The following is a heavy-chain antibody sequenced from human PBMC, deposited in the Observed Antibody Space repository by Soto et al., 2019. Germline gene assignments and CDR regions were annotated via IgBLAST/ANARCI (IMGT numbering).Heavy chain of an antibody. CDR1: VGSFIGYY. J-gene: IGHJ4*02. CDR3: ARETHYYDSSGYYSGAFDY. D-gene: IGHD3-22*01. Sequence: SETLSLTCAFYVGSFIGYYWRWIRQPPGKGLEWIGEINHSGSTNYNPSLKSRVTISVDTSKNQFSLKLSSVTAADTAVYYCARETHYYDSSGYYSGAFDYWGQGTLVTVSS. V-gene: IGHV4-34*01. CDR2: INHSGST.